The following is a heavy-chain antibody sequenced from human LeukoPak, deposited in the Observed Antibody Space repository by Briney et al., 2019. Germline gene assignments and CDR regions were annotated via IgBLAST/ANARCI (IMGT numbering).Heavy chain of an antibody. J-gene: IGHJ5*02. CDR3: ARGLRPSMVRGVNNWFDP. CDR1: GGSFSGYY. Sequence: SETLSLTCAVYGGSFSGYYWSWIRQPPGKGLEWIGEINHSGSTNYNPSLKSRVTISVDTSKNQFSLKLSSVTAADTAVYYCARGLRPSMVRGVNNWFDPWGQGTLVTVSS. V-gene: IGHV4-34*01. CDR2: INHSGST. D-gene: IGHD3-10*01.